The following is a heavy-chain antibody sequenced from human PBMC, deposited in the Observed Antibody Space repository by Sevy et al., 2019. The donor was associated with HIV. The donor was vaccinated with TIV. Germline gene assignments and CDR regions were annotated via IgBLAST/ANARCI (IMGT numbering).Heavy chain of an antibody. V-gene: IGHV1-24*01. J-gene: IGHJ4*02. CDR1: GHTLTQLS. Sequence: ASVKVSCKVSGHTLTQLSMHWVRQAPGKGLEWMGIFDPEDGETNYAQKFQGRVTMTEDTSTDTAYMDLSSLRSEDTAVYYCATTKDYYESSGDPFDYWGQGTLVTVSS. CDR2: FDPEDGET. CDR3: ATTKDYYESSGDPFDY. D-gene: IGHD3-22*01.